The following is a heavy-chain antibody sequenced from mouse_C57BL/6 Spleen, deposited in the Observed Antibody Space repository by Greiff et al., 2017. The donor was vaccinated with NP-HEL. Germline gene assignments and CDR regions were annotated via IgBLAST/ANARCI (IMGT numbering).Heavy chain of an antibody. J-gene: IGHJ3*01. Sequence: QVHVKQSGPELVKPGASVKISCKASGYAFSSSWMNWVKQRPGKGLEWIGRIYPGDGDTNYNGKFKGKATLTADKSSSTAYMQLSSLTSEDSAVYFCARGGDYGALAYWGQGTLVTVSA. D-gene: IGHD2-4*01. CDR3: ARGGDYGALAY. V-gene: IGHV1-82*01. CDR2: IYPGDGDT. CDR1: GYAFSSSW.